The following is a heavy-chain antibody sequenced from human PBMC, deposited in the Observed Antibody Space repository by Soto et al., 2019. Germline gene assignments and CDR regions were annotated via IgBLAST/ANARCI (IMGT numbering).Heavy chain of an antibody. CDR3: ASHYDMWSGYLSPVDY. V-gene: IGHV3-11*01. J-gene: IGHJ4*02. CDR1: GYTFSDYY. CDR2: IDTSGTKI. D-gene: IGHD3-3*01. Sequence: QVQLVESGGDLVKPGGSLRLSCAASGYTFSDYYMSWIRQAPGKGLEWISYIDTSGTKIYYADSVKGRFTITRDNAKNSLYLEMNSVRDEDTAVYYCASHYDMWSGYLSPVDYWGQGTLVTVSS.